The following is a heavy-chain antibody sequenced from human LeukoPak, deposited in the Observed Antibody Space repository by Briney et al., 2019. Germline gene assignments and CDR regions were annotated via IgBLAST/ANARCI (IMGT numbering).Heavy chain of an antibody. J-gene: IGHJ4*02. CDR2: IYYSGST. V-gene: IGHV4-59*08. D-gene: IGHD3-22*01. CDR1: GLTFSAYW. CDR3: ARHYYDSSGYYLVWDY. Sequence: GSLRLSCAASGLTFSAYWMSWIRQPPGKGLEWIGYIYYSGSTNYNPSLKSRVTISVDTSKNQFSLKLSSVTAADTAVYYCARHYYDSSGYYLVWDYWGQGTLVTVSS.